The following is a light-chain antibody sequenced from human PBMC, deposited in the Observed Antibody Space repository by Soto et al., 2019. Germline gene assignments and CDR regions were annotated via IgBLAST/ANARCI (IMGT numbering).Light chain of an antibody. CDR1: SNDVGAYKY. CDR3: SSFTGPTTLDV. CDR2: GVS. Sequence: QSVLTQPASVSGSPGQSVTISCTGTSNDVGAYKYVSWYQKHPGKAPKLMIYGVSNRPSGISDRFSGSKSGNTAFLTISGLQPEDEADYFCSSFTGPTTLDVFGTATKLTVL. J-gene: IGLJ1*01. V-gene: IGLV2-14*03.